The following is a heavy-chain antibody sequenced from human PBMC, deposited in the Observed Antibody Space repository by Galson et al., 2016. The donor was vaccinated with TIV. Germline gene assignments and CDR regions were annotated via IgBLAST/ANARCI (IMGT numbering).Heavy chain of an antibody. CDR2: ISWNSDSI. Sequence: SLRLSCAGSGFTFDDYGMHWVRQAPGKGLVWVSSISWNSDSIAYADSVKGRFTISRDNAKNSLYLQMDSLRPEDTALYYCAKGSQQLVVDYMDVWGKGTTVTVS. CDR3: AKGSQQLVVDYMDV. CDR1: GFTFDDYG. J-gene: IGHJ6*03. V-gene: IGHV3-9*01. D-gene: IGHD6-13*01.